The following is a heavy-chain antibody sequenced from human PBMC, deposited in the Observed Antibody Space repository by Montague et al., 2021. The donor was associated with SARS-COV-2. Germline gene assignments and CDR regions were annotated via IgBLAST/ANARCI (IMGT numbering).Heavy chain of an antibody. Sequence: TLSLTCTVSGGSISGDNYYWTWIRQPPGKGLEWIAYIYYIGSTYYNPSLQSRLRTSLDTSKNQFSLTLTSVTAADTAIYYCARNRGWGSRGAGYIDLWGRGTLGTVSS. CDR3: ARNRGWGSRGAGYIDL. D-gene: IGHD7-27*01. J-gene: IGHJ2*01. V-gene: IGHV4-31*03. CDR2: IYYIGST. CDR1: GGSISGDNYY.